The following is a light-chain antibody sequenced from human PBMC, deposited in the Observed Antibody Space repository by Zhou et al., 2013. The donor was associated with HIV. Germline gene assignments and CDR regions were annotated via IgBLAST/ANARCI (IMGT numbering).Light chain of an antibody. CDR3: QQSYRFPYT. Sequence: DIQMTQSPSTLSASVGDRVTITCRASQSISHWLAWYQQKPGKAPKLLIYEASTLESGVPSRFSGSGSETDFTLSIFSLQPEDFATYYCQQSYRFPYTFGPGTKVDFK. J-gene: IGKJ2*01. CDR2: EAS. CDR1: QSISHW. V-gene: IGKV1-5*03.